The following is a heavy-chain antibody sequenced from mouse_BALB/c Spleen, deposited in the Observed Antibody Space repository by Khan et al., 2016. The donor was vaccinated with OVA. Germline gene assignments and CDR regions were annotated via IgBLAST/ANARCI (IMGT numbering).Heavy chain of an antibody. D-gene: IGHD2-9*01. CDR1: GYSITSDYA. J-gene: IGHJ2*01. Sequence: EVQLQESGPGLVKPSQSLSLTCTVTGYSITSDYAWNWIRQFPGNKLEWMGYISYSGSTSYNPSLKSRISITRDTSKNQFFLQLNSVTTEDTATYYCARAYDGYYCDYWGQGTTLTVSS. CDR2: ISYSGST. V-gene: IGHV3-2*02. CDR3: ARAYDGYYCDY.